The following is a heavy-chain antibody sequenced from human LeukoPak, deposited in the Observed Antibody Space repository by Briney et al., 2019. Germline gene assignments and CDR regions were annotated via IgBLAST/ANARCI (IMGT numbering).Heavy chain of an antibody. J-gene: IGHJ6*02. Sequence: AGGSLRLSCAASGFTFSSYAMHWVRQAPGKGLEYVSAISSNGGSTYYANSVKGRFTISRDIAKNSLYLQMNSLRDEDTAVYYCARRGPYCSGGSCYGTLDVWGQGTTVTVSS. CDR1: GFTFSSYA. CDR2: ISSNGGST. D-gene: IGHD2-15*01. CDR3: ARRGPYCSGGSCYGTLDV. V-gene: IGHV3-64*01.